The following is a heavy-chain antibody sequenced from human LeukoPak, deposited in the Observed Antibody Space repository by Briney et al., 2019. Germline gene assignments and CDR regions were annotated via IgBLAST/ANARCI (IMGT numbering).Heavy chain of an antibody. CDR3: VKASSYYYYDLDY. D-gene: IGHD3-22*01. J-gene: IGHJ4*02. Sequence: HPGGSLRLSCAASGFTFSNYAMRWVRQAPGGGLECVSAISSRASSTYYADSVKGRFTISRDNSKNTLFLQMSRLRPEDTAVYYCVKASSYYYYDLDYWGQGALVTVSS. CDR1: GFTFSNYA. CDR2: ISSRASST. V-gene: IGHV3-64D*06.